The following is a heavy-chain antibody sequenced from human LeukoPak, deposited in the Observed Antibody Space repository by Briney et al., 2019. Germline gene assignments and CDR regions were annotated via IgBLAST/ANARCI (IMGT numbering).Heavy chain of an antibody. Sequence: GGSLRLSCAASGFTFSSYGMHWVRQAPGKGLEWVAFIRYDGSNKYYADSVKGRFTISRDNSKNTLYLQMNSLRAEDTAVYYCVVGKYYYDSSGYYSPFDYWGQGTLVTVSS. D-gene: IGHD3-22*01. V-gene: IGHV3-30*02. CDR2: IRYDGSNK. J-gene: IGHJ4*02. CDR1: GFTFSSYG. CDR3: VVGKYYYDSSGYYSPFDY.